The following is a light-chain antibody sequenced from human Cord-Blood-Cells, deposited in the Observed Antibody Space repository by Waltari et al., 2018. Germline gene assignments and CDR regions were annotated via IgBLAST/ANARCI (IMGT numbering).Light chain of an antibody. V-gene: IGKV3-11*01. CDR3: QQRSNWAIT. Sequence: EIVLTQSPATLSLSPGERATLSSRASQSVRNYLAWYQQKPGQAPRLLLYDASNRATGIPARFSGSGSGTDFTLTISSLEPEDFAVYYCQQRSNWAITFGQGTRLEIK. CDR2: DAS. CDR1: QSVRNY. J-gene: IGKJ5*01.